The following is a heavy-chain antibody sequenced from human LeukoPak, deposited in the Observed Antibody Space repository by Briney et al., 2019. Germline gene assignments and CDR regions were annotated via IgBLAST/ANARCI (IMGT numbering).Heavy chain of an antibody. CDR1: GLTFSEAW. D-gene: IGHD3-10*01. CDR3: ARVSGPGMNEYFHL. V-gene: IGHV3-74*01. Sequence: GGSLRLSCAASGLTFSEAWMHCVRQAPGKGLVWVSRINNDGRTTRYADSVKGRFTISRDNAKNTLYLQMNSLRAEDTAVYYCARVSGPGMNEYFHLWGQGTLVTVSS. J-gene: IGHJ1*01. CDR2: INNDGRTT.